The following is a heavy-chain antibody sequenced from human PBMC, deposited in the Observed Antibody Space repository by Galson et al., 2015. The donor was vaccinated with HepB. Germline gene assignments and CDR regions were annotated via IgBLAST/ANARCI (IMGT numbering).Heavy chain of an antibody. J-gene: IGHJ4*02. Sequence: SVKVSCKASGYTFTSYAMHWVRQAPGQRLEWMGWINAGNGNTKYSQKFQGRVTITRDTSASTAYMELSSLRSEDTAVYYCARGRGLRHGSGTDYWGQGTLVTVSS. D-gene: IGHD3-10*01. CDR2: INAGNGNT. V-gene: IGHV1-3*01. CDR3: ARGRGLRHGSGTDY. CDR1: GYTFTSYA.